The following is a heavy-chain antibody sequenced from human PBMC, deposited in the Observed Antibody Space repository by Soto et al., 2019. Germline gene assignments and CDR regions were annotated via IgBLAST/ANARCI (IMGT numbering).Heavy chain of an antibody. CDR1: GFTFTSSA. CDR3: AARLSNIGWYWIDA. CDR2: IVLGNGNT. J-gene: IGHJ5*02. Sequence: QMPLVQSGPEVKKPGTSVKVSCQASGFTFTSSAVQWVRQARGQPLEWIGWIVLGNGNTNYAQNFQGRVTITRDKSTSTAYMDLSRLTSDDTAMYYCAARLSNIGWYWIDAWGQGTQVTVSS. V-gene: IGHV1-58*01. D-gene: IGHD6-19*01.